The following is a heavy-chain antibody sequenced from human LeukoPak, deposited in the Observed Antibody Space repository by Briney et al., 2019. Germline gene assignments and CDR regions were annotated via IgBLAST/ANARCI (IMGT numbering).Heavy chain of an antibody. CDR2: IKSKTDGGRS. J-gene: IGHJ4*02. CDR1: GFTFSNAW. CDR3: TNLYDSSGYYFDY. V-gene: IGHV3-15*01. Sequence: PRGSLRLSCAASGFTFSNAWMSWVRHAPGKGLELVGRIKSKTDGGRSDYAAPVKGRFTISRDDSKKTLYLQMNSLKTEDTAVYYCTNLYDSSGYYFDYWGQGTLVTVSS. D-gene: IGHD3-22*01.